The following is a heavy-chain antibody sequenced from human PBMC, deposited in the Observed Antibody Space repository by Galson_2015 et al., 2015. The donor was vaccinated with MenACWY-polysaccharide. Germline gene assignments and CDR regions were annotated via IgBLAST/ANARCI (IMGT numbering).Heavy chain of an antibody. CDR3: AKESLVVVPEKWFDP. Sequence: SLRLSCAVSGFTFRNFAMNWVRQAPGKELEWVSAISGNGGATYYANSVKGRFTISRDNSKNIVYLQLKSLRADDTAVYYCAKESLVVVPEKWFDPWGLGTLVTVSS. D-gene: IGHD2-2*01. CDR1: GFTFRNFA. V-gene: IGHV3-23*01. J-gene: IGHJ5*02. CDR2: ISGNGGAT.